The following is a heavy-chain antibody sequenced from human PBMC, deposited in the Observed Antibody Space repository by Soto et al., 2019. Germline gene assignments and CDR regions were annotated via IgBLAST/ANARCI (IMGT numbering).Heavy chain of an antibody. V-gene: IGHV1-2*02. CDR3: ARESEAGRFYYYYYGMDV. D-gene: IGHD6-13*01. CDR1: GYTFTCYY. Sequence: GXSVKFSCKASGYTFTCYYMHWVRQAPGQGLEWMGWVNPNSGGTNYAQKFQGRVTMTRDTSISTAYMELSRLRSDDTAVYYCARESEAGRFYYYYYGMDVWGQGNTVTVSS. J-gene: IGHJ6*02. CDR2: VNPNSGGT.